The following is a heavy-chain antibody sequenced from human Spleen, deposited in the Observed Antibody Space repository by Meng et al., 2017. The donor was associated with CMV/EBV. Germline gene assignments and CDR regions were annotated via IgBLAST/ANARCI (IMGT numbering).Heavy chain of an antibody. V-gene: IGHV4-34*01. J-gene: IGHJ4*02. Sequence: GSLRLSCAVYGGSFSGYYWSWIRQPPGKGLEWIGEINHSGSTNYNPSLKSRVTISVDTSKNQFSLKLSSVTAADTAVYYCARQDSSRAPDYWGQGTLVTVSS. D-gene: IGHD3-22*01. CDR1: GGSFSGYY. CDR2: INHSGST. CDR3: ARQDSSRAPDY.